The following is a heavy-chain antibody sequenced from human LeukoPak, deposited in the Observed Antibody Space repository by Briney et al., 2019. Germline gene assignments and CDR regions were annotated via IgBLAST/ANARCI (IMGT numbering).Heavy chain of an antibody. CDR2: INPSGGST. Sequence: ASVKVSCKASGYTFTSYYMHWVRQAPGQGLEWMGIINPSGGSTSYAQKFQGRVTMTRDMSTSTVYMELSSLRSEDTAVYYCARDRRGYTYFDYWGQGTLVTVSS. CDR1: GYTFTSYY. CDR3: ARDRRGYTYFDY. V-gene: IGHV1-46*01. D-gene: IGHD5-18*01. J-gene: IGHJ4*02.